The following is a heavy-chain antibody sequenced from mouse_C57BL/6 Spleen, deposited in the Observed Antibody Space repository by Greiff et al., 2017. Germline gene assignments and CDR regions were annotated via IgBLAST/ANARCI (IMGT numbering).Heavy chain of an antibody. CDR2: ISDGGSYT. CDR3: ARGYYGSSYYFDY. V-gene: IGHV5-4*01. Sequence: EVQRVESGGGLVKPGGSLKLSCAASGFTFSSYAMSWVRQTPEKRLEWVATISDGGSYTYYPDNVKGRFTISRDNAKNNLYLQMSHLKSEDTAMYYGARGYYGSSYYFDYWGQGTTLTVSS. J-gene: IGHJ2*01. D-gene: IGHD1-1*01. CDR1: GFTFSSYA.